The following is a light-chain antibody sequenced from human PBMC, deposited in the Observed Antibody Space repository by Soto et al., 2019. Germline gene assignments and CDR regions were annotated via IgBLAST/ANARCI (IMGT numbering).Light chain of an antibody. CDR3: AAWGDSLNGYV. V-gene: IGLV1-44*01. J-gene: IGLJ1*01. CDR2: CNN. CDR1: SSNIGSNT. Sequence: QSVLTQPPSASGTPGQRVTISCSGSSSNIGSNTVNWYQQLPGTAPKLLIYCNNQRPSGVPDRFSGSKSGTSASLAISGLQSEDEAYYYCAAWGDSLNGYVFGTGTKVTVL.